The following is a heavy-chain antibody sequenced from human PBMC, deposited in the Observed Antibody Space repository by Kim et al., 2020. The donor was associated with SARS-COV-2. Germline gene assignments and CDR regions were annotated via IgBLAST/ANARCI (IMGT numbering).Heavy chain of an antibody. CDR1: GFTFSDYY. V-gene: IGHV3-11*04. CDR3: ARPWFRTGGVGPFDY. J-gene: IGHJ4*02. D-gene: IGHD3-10*01. Sequence: GGSLRHSCAASGFTFSDYYMSWIRRAPGKGLEWVSYISSTGSTIYYADSVKGRFTISRDNAKNSVYLQMNSMRADDTAVYYCARPWFRTGGVGPFDYWGQGTLVTVSS. CDR2: ISSTGSTI.